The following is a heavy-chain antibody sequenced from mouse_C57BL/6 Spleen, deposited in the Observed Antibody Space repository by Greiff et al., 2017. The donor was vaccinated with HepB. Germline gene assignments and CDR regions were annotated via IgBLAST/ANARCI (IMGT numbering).Heavy chain of an antibody. Sequence: QVQLKESGPELVKPGASVKISCKASGYAFSSSWMNWVKQRPGKGLEWIGRIYPGDGDTNYNGKFKGKATLTADKSSSTAYMQLSSLTTEDSAVYFWARGEGYGKYVDFDYWGQGTTLTVSS. D-gene: IGHD2-1*01. CDR3: ARGEGYGKYVDFDY. CDR2: IYPGDGDT. CDR1: GYAFSSSW. J-gene: IGHJ2*01. V-gene: IGHV1-82*01.